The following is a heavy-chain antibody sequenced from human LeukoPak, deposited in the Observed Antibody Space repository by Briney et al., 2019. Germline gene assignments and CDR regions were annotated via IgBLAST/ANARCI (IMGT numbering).Heavy chain of an antibody. CDR1: GFTFSNYW. J-gene: IGHJ4*02. V-gene: IGHV3-7*01. D-gene: IGHD3-3*01. Sequence: QPGGSLRLSCAASGFTFSNYWMSWVRQAPGKGLEWVANIKQDGSEKYYVDSVKGRFTISRDNAKNSLYLQMNSLRAEDTAVYYCARDLSGITTFGGYFDYWGQGTLVTVSS. CDR2: IKQDGSEK. CDR3: ARDLSGITTFGGYFDY.